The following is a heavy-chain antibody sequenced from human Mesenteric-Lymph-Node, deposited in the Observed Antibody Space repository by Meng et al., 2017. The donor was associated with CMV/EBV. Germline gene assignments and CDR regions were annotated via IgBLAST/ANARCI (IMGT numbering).Heavy chain of an antibody. J-gene: IGHJ4*02. D-gene: IGHD2-2*01. CDR1: GFTFSSYA. CDR3: AKVVDGDY. CDR2: ITNSGAGT. V-gene: IGHV3-23*01. Sequence: LGLSCAASGFTFSSYAMSWVRQAPGKGLGWVSTITNSGAGTCYADSVKGRFTISRDNSMNTLYLQMNSLRAEDTAVYYCAKVVDGDYWGQGTLVTVSS.